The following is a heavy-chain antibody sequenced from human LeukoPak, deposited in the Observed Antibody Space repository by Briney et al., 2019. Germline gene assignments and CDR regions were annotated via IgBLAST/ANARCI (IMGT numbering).Heavy chain of an antibody. J-gene: IGHJ6*02. CDR3: ARVFEDRYSSGWYPNYYYYGMDV. Sequence: GASVKVSCKASGYTFTSYGISWVRQAPGQGLEWMGWISAYNGNTNYAQKLQGRVTMTTDTSTSTAYMELRSLRPDDTAVYYCARVFEDRYSSGWYPNYYYYGMDVWGQGTTVTVSS. V-gene: IGHV1-18*01. D-gene: IGHD6-19*01. CDR1: GYTFTSYG. CDR2: ISAYNGNT.